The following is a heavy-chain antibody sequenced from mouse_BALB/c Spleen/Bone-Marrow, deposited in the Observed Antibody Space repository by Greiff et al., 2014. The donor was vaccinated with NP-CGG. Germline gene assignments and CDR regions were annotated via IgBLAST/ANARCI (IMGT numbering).Heavy chain of an antibody. Sequence: VQLQQSGPGLVAPSQSLSISCTVSGFSLTSYGVHWVRQPPGKGLEWLGVIWADGSTNYNSALMSRLSISTDNSKSQVFLKMNSLQTDDTAMYYCARITTATGAMDYWGQGTSVTVSS. J-gene: IGHJ4*01. CDR2: IWADGST. CDR3: ARITTATGAMDY. CDR1: GFSLTSYG. D-gene: IGHD1-2*01. V-gene: IGHV2-9*02.